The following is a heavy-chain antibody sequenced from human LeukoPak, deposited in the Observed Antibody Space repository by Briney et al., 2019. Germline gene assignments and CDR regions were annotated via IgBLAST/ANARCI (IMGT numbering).Heavy chain of an antibody. J-gene: IGHJ5*02. D-gene: IGHD5-18*01. V-gene: IGHV3-48*01. CDR1: GFTFSSYS. Sequence: GSLRLSCAASGFTFSSYSMNWVRQAPGRGLEWVSYISSSSITIYYADSVKGRFTISRDNAKKSLYLQMNTLRAEDTAVYYCARGQRTALNWFDPWGQGTLVTVSS. CDR3: ARGQRTALNWFDP. CDR2: ISSSSITI.